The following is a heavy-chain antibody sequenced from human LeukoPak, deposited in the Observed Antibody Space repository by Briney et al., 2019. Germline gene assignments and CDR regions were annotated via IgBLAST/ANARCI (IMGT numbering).Heavy chain of an antibody. V-gene: IGHV3-30-3*01. J-gene: IGHJ5*02. CDR1: GFTFSSYD. D-gene: IGHD6-13*01. Sequence: GGSLRLSCAASGFTFSSYDIHWVRQAPGKGLEWVAVISYDGNKKYYADAVKGRFTISRDNSKNTVYVQMNSLRAEDIAVYFCARDLGTAAAGTWGWFDPWGQGTLVTVSS. CDR2: ISYDGNKK. CDR3: ARDLGTAAAGTWGWFDP.